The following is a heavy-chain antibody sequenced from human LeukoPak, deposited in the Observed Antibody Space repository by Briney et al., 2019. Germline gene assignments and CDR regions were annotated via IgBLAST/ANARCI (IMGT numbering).Heavy chain of an antibody. J-gene: IGHJ6*04. CDR3: ARPSARGAAAGTSLYYSGMDV. CDR1: GATFSSYA. Sequence: SVKVSCKASGATFSSYAISWVRQAPGQGLEWMGGIIPIFGTANYAQKFQGRVTITADESTSTAYMELSSLRSEDTAVYYCARPSARGAAAGTSLYYSGMDVWGKGTTVTVSS. CDR2: IIPIFGTA. V-gene: IGHV1-69*13. D-gene: IGHD6-13*01.